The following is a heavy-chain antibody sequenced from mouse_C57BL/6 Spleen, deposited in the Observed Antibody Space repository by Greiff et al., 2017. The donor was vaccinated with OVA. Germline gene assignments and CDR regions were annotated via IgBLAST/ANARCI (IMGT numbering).Heavy chain of an antibody. CDR2: IYPGDGDT. J-gene: IGHJ3*01. V-gene: IGHV1-82*01. D-gene: IGHD2-3*01. CDR1: GYAFSSSW. Sequence: QVQLKQSGPELVKPGASVKISCKASGYAFSSSWMNWVKQRPGKGLEWIGRIYPGDGDTNYNGKFKGKATLTADKSSSTAYMQLSSLTSEDSAVYFCASPIYDGYAAGWFAYWGQGTLVTVSA. CDR3: ASPIYDGYAAGWFAY.